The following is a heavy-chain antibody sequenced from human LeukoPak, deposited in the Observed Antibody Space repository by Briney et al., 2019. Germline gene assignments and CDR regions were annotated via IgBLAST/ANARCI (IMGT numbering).Heavy chain of an antibody. Sequence: GESLKISCQGSGYSFTTYWIGWVRQMPGKGLEWMGIIYPGDSDTRYSPSFQGQVTISADKSISTAYLQWSSLKACDIAIYYCARLGTTGTLYNWFDPWGQGTLVTVSS. J-gene: IGHJ5*02. V-gene: IGHV5-51*01. CDR3: ARLGTTGTLYNWFDP. CDR1: GYSFTTYW. CDR2: IYPGDSDT. D-gene: IGHD1-1*01.